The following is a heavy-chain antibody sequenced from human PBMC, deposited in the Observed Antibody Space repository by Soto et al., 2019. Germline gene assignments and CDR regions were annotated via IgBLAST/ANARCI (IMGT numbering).Heavy chain of an antibody. V-gene: IGHV1-8*01. CDR1: GYTFTSYD. CDR2: MNPNSGNT. Sequence: QVQLVQSGAEVKKPGASVKVSCKASGYTFTSYDINWVRQATGQGLEWMGWMNPNSGNTGYAQKLQGRVTMTRNTSISAAYMELSSRRSEDTAVYYCARSVTAWFGELLSYLFDSWGQGTLVTVSS. CDR3: ARSVTAWFGELLSYLFDS. D-gene: IGHD3-10*01. J-gene: IGHJ4*02.